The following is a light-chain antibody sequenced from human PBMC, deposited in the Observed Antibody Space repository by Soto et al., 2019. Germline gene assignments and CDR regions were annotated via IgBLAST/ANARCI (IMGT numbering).Light chain of an antibody. CDR3: QQSYTTLT. CDR1: QNIDRY. CDR2: SAS. J-gene: IGKJ4*01. V-gene: IGKV1-39*01. Sequence: DIQMTQSPSSLSASVGDRVTITCRASQNIDRYLIWYQQKPGRAPKLLIYSASTLQGGIPSRFSGSGSGTDFTLTISSLQPEDFATYYCQQSYTTLTFGGGTKVEI.